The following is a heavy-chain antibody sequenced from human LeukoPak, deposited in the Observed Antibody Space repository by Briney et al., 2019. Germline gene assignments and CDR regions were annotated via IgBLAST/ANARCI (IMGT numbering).Heavy chain of an antibody. J-gene: IGHJ6*02. CDR1: GFTFSSYS. CDR3: ARAGGSGSYPLYYYGMDV. V-gene: IGHV3-21*01. CDR2: ISSSSSYI. D-gene: IGHD3-10*01. Sequence: GGSLRLSCAASGFTFSSYSMNWVRQAPGKGLEWVSSISSSSSYIYYADSVKGRFTISRDNAKNSLYLQMNSLRAEDTAVYYCARAGGSGSYPLYYYGMDVWGQGTTVTVSS.